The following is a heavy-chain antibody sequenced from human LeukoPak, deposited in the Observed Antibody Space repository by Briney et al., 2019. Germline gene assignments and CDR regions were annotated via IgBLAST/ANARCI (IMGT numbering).Heavy chain of an antibody. CDR3: ARGNIASTGLSSFDP. CDR2: LNPNNGKR. D-gene: IGHD6-13*01. V-gene: IGHV1-8*02. CDR1: GYTFTNYD. Sequence: GASVKVSCKASGYTFTNYDINWVRQTSGQGLEWMGWLNPNNGKRGYAQKFQGRVTITRDTSTSTAYIELSSLRSEDTAVYYCARGNIASTGLSSFDPWGQGTLVTVSS. J-gene: IGHJ5*02.